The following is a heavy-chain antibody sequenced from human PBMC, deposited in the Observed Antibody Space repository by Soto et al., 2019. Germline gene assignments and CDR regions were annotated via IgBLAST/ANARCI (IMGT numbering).Heavy chain of an antibody. CDR2: MNPNSGNT. J-gene: IGHJ5*02. Sequence: QVQLVQSGAEVKKPGASVKVSCKASGYTFTSYDINWVRQATGQGLEWMGWMNPNSGNTGYAQKFQGRVTMTRNTSISTAYMELSSLRSEDTAVYYCAREPYVLMVYATNWFDPWGQGTLFTVSS. V-gene: IGHV1-8*01. D-gene: IGHD2-8*01. CDR3: AREPYVLMVYATNWFDP. CDR1: GYTFTSYD.